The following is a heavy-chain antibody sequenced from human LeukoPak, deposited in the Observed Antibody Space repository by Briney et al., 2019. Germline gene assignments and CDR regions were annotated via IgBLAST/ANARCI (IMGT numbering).Heavy chain of an antibody. V-gene: IGHV4-34*01. J-gene: IGHJ4*02. CDR1: GGSFSGYH. CDR2: INHSGST. Sequence: SETLSLTCAVYGGSFSGYHWSWIRQPPGKGLEWIGEINHSGSTNYNPSLKSRVTISVDTSKNQFSLKLSSVTAADTAAYYCARGGGSYYYWGQGTLVTVSS. D-gene: IGHD1-26*01. CDR3: ARGGGSYYY.